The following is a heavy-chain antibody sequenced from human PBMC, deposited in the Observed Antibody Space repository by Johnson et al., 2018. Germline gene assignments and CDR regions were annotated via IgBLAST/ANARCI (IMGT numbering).Heavy chain of an antibody. CDR1: GFTFRNYG. CDR3: AEGVVLMEYQDSFDI. D-gene: IGHD2-2*01. J-gene: IGHJ3*02. V-gene: IGHV3-30*18. CDR2: ISYDGSNK. Sequence: VQLLESGGGVVQPGRSLRLSCAASGFTFRNYGMHWVRQAPGKGLEWVAVISYDGSNKYYADSVKGRFTISRDNSKNTRYLQMNSLRAEDTAGYYGAEGVVLMEYQDSFDIWGQGTMVTVSS.